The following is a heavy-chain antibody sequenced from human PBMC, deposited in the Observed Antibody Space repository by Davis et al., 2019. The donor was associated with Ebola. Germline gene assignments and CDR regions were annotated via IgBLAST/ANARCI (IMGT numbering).Heavy chain of an antibody. J-gene: IGHJ5*02. Sequence: GSLRLSCAVYGGSFSGYYWSWIRQPPGKGLEWIGEINHSGSTNYNPSLKSRVTISVDTSKNQFSLKLSSVTAADTAVYYCARLIGSGAWFDPWGQGTLVTVSS. CDR1: GGSFSGYY. CDR3: ARLIGSGAWFDP. D-gene: IGHD3-10*01. V-gene: IGHV4-34*01. CDR2: INHSGST.